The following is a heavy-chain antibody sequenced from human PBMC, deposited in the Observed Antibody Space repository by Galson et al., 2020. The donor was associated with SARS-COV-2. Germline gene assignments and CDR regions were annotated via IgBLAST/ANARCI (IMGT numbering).Heavy chain of an antibody. CDR3: AREALPDAYYDILTGYPDYYGMDV. V-gene: IGHV1-3*01. D-gene: IGHD3-9*01. Sequence: ASVKVSCKASGYTFTSYAMHWVRQAPGQRLEWMGWINAGNGNTKYSQQFQGRVTITRDTSASTAYLELSSLRSEDTAVYYCAREALPDAYYDILTGYPDYYGMDVWGQGTTVTVSS. CDR1: GYTFTSYA. J-gene: IGHJ6*02. CDR2: INAGNGNT.